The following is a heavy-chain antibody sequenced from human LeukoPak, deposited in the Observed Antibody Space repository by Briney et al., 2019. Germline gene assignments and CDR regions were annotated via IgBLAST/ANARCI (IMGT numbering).Heavy chain of an antibody. CDR3: GKTDIYFNPIDY. V-gene: IGHV4-4*02. J-gene: IGHJ4*02. CDR2: IHRDGRT. CDR1: GVSISSSEW. D-gene: IGHD3-9*01. Sequence: PSGTLSLTCAVAGVSISSSEWWIWVRQPPGQGLEWIGEIHRDGRTRYNPSLKSRVTMSMDYSKNQFSLSVTSVTAADTAIYYCGKTDIYFNPIDYWGPGSLVTVSS.